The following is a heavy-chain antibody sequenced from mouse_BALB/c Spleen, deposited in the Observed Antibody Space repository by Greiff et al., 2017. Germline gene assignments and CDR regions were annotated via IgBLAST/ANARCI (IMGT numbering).Heavy chain of an antibody. D-gene: IGHD1-1*02. Sequence: EVQLVESGGGLVQPGGSLRLSCATSGFTFSDFYMEWVRQPPGQRLEWIAASRNKANDYTTEYSASVKGRFIVSRDTSQSILYLQMNALRAEDTAIYYCARDRGGNPYAMDYWGQGTSVTVSS. J-gene: IGHJ4*01. V-gene: IGHV7-1*02. CDR1: GFTFSDFY. CDR3: ARDRGGNPYAMDY. CDR2: SRNKANDYTT.